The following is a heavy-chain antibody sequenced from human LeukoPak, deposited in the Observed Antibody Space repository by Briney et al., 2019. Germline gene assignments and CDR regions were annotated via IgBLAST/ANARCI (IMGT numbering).Heavy chain of an antibody. V-gene: IGHV1-46*01. J-gene: IGHJ6*03. CDR2: INPSGGST. CDR1: GYTFTSYY. D-gene: IGHD6-13*01. Sequence: ASVKVSCKESGYTFTSYYMHWVRQAPAPGLEWMGIINPSGGSTSYAQKFQGRVTMTRDMSTSTVYMELSSLRAEDTAVYYCARDPRYSSSWYRYMDVWGKGTTVTVSS. CDR3: ARDPRYSSSWYRYMDV.